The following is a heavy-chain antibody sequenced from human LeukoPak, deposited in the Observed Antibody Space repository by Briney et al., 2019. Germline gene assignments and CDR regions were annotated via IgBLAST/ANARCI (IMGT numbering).Heavy chain of an antibody. J-gene: IGHJ5*02. CDR2: IYCSGST. D-gene: IGHD1-26*01. V-gene: IGHV4-59*01. CDR3: ARISRSFGFDP. CDR1: GGSISSYY. Sequence: NPSETLSLTCTVSGGSISSYYWSWIRQPPGKGLEWIGYIYCSGSTNYNPSLKSRVTISVDTSKNQFSLKLSSVTAADTAVYYCARISRSFGFDPWDQGTLVTVSS.